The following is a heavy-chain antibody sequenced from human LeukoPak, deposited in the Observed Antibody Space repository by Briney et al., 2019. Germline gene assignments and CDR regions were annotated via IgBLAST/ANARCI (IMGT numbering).Heavy chain of an antibody. CDR3: AGRQQIVVVSSPFDY. Sequence: SETLSLTCAVYGGSFSDYYWSWIRQPPGKGLEWIGEINHSGSTNYNPSLKSRVTISVDTSKNQFSLKLSSVTAADTAVYYCAGRQQIVVVSSPFDYWGQGTLVTVSS. CDR1: GGSFSDYY. D-gene: IGHD3-22*01. J-gene: IGHJ4*02. CDR2: INHSGST. V-gene: IGHV4-34*01.